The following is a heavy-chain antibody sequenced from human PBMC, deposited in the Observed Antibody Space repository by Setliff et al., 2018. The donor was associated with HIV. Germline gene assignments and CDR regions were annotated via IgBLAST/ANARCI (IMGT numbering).Heavy chain of an antibody. D-gene: IGHD3-3*01. V-gene: IGHV1-2*02. Sequence: AASVKVSCKDSGYTFSAYYMYWVRQAPGQGLEWMGWINPNSAGTNYAQKFQGRVTMTRDTSISTAYMELSGLRSDDTAVYYCARVDDFWSGPNTAGYMDVWGKGTTVTVSS. CDR3: ARVDDFWSGPNTAGYMDV. CDR2: INPNSAGT. CDR1: GYTFSAYY. J-gene: IGHJ6*03.